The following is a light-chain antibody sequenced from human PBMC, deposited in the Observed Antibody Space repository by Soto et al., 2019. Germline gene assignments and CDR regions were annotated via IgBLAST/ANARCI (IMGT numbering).Light chain of an antibody. CDR3: EQYTGYSPLT. Sequence: DIQMTQSPSTLSASVGDRVTITCRASQSISDWLAWYQQEPGKAPKVLIYKAYKLESGVPSRISGSGSGTEVSLTVSMQPDDFASYYCEQYTGYSPLTFGGGTKVEIK. CDR2: KAY. J-gene: IGKJ4*01. V-gene: IGKV1-5*03. CDR1: QSISDW.